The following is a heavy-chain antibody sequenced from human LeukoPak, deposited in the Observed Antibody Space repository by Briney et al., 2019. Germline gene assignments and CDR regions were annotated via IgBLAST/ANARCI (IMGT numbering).Heavy chain of an antibody. CDR3: ARHTSKAADLDY. CDR1: GGSISSYY. D-gene: IGHD2-15*01. Sequence: SEPLSLTCTVSGGSISSYYWSWIRQPPGKGLEWIGYIYYSGSTNYNPSLKSRVTISVDTSKNQFSLKLSSVTAADTAVYYCARHTSKAADLDYWGQGTLVTVSS. J-gene: IGHJ4*02. V-gene: IGHV4-59*08. CDR2: IYYSGST.